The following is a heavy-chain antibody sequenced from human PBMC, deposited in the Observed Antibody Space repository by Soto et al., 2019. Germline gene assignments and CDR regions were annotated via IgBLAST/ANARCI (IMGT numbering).Heavy chain of an antibody. D-gene: IGHD6-19*01. CDR1: GGSISSYY. Sequence: PSETLSLTCTVSGGSISSYYWSWIRQPPGKGLEWIGYIYYSGSTNYNPSLKSRVTISVDTSKNQFPLKLSSVTAADTAVYYCARGISFVYSSGWYSPTYNWFDPWGQGTLVTVSS. CDR2: IYYSGST. V-gene: IGHV4-59*01. J-gene: IGHJ5*02. CDR3: ARGISFVYSSGWYSPTYNWFDP.